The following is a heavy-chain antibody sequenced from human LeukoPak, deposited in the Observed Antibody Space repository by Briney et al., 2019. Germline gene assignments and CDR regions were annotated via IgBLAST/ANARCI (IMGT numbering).Heavy chain of an antibody. CDR2: ASYYVGKQ. CDR1: GFTFSDYA. CDR3: AKPPYSSSWYFDY. Sequence: GGSLRLSCAASGFTFSDYAMSWVRQAPGKGLEWVSTASYYVGKQYHADSVRGRFTISRDNAKNSLYLQMNSLRAEDTAVYYCAKPPYSSSWYFDYWGQGTLVTVSS. D-gene: IGHD6-13*01. J-gene: IGHJ4*02. V-gene: IGHV3-23*01.